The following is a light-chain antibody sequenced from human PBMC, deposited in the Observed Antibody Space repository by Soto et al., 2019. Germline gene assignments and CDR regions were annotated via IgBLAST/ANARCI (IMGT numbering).Light chain of an antibody. CDR3: SSYAVSNHLGVV. J-gene: IGLJ2*01. CDR2: EVS. V-gene: IGLV2-8*01. Sequence: QSVLTQPPSASGSPGQSVTISCTGTSSDVGGYNYVSWYQQHPGKAPKLMIYEVSKRPSGVPDRFSGSKSGNTASLTVSGLQAEDEADYYCSSYAVSNHLGVVFGGGTKLTVL. CDR1: SSDVGGYNY.